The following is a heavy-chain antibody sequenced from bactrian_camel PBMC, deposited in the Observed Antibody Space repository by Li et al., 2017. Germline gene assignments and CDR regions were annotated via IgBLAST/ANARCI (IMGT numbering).Heavy chain of an antibody. CDR1: GFTFSSYA. V-gene: IGHV3S31*01. D-gene: IGHD3*01. CDR2: INPSSSIS. J-gene: IGHJ4*01. Sequence: DVQLVESGGGLVQPGGSLRLSCAASGFTFSSYAMCWVRQAPGKGLEWVSAINPSSSISYYQDSVKGRFTISRDNAQNTLYLQMNSLSREDTAMYYCVKGVGGNMGQGTQVTVS.